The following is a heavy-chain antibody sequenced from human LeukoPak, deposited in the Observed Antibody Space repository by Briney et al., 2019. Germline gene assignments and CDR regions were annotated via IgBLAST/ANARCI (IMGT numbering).Heavy chain of an antibody. D-gene: IGHD3-3*01. CDR1: GFIFSSYS. V-gene: IGHV3-48*01. J-gene: IGHJ4*02. CDR3: ARDTPTNDFWSGYSLY. CDR2: ISTSSSTM. Sequence: GGSLRLSCAASGFIFSSYSMNWVRQAPGKGLEWVSYISTSSSTMYYADSVKGRFTISRDKAKNSLYLQMNSLRAEDTAVYYCARDTPTNDFWSGYSLYWGQGTLVTVSS.